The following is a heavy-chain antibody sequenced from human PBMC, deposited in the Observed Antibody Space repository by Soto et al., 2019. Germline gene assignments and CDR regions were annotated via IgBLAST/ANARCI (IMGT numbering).Heavy chain of an antibody. V-gene: IGHV4-30-2*01. J-gene: IGHJ6*02. D-gene: IGHD2-2*01. CDR2: IYHSGST. Sequence: QLQLQESGSGLVKPSQTLSLTCAVSGGSISSGGYSWSWIRQPPGKGLEGIGYIYHSGSTYYNPSLKSRVTISVDRSKNQFSLKLSSVTAADTAVYYCARGVVPFYYYYYYGMDVWGQGTTVTVSS. CDR3: ARGVVPFYYYYYYGMDV. CDR1: GGSISSGGYS.